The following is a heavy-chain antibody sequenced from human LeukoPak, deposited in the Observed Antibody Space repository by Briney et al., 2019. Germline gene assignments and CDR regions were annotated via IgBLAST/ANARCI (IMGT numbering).Heavy chain of an antibody. CDR3: ARDLEAAAGPFDY. CDR1: GFTFSDYY. J-gene: IGHJ4*02. V-gene: IGHV3-11*06. D-gene: IGHD6-13*01. CDR2: ISSSSSYT. Sequence: GGPLRLSCAASGFTFSDYYMSWIRQAPGKGLEWVSYISSSSSYTNYADSVKGRFTISRDNAKNSLYLQMNSLRAEDTAVYYCARDLEAAAGPFDYWGQGTLVTVSS.